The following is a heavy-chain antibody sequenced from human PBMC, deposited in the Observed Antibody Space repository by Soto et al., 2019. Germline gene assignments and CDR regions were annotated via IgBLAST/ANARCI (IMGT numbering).Heavy chain of an antibody. D-gene: IGHD6-19*01. Sequence: QLVESGGGVVQPGTSLRLSCVASGFTLSSYGMHWVRQAPGKGLEWVAAISYDGDDQYYGDSVRGRFTISRDNSKSTVYLQLNGLRAEDTAVYYCAKDRGHIAVAASTGGADFHIWGQGTMVAVSS. J-gene: IGHJ3*02. CDR3: AKDRGHIAVAASTGGADFHI. CDR2: ISYDGDDQ. CDR1: GFTLSSYG. V-gene: IGHV3-30*18.